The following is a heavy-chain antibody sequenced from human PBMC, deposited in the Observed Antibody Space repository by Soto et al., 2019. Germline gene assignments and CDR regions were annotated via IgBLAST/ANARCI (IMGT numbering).Heavy chain of an antibody. D-gene: IGHD6-19*01. CDR1: GYTYISYS. V-gene: IGHV1-3*05. J-gene: IGHJ5*02. CDR2: INVGNGNT. CDR3: AREKWGSGSRWLDP. Sequence: QVQVVQSGAEEKKPGASVKVSCKASGYTYISYSMHWVRQAPGQRLEWMGWINVGNGNTKYSQNCQGRVTINQDTSASTAYMELSSLTSEDTAVYYCAREKWGSGSRWLDPWGQGTLVTVSS.